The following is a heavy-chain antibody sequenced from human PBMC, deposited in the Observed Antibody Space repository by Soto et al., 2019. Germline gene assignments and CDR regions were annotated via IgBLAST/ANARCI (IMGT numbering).Heavy chain of an antibody. D-gene: IGHD2-21*01. Sequence: ASVTVSFKASGYTLTSYYIHWVRQANEQGLEWMGIINPSGGSTSYAQKFQGRVTMTRDTSTSTVYMELSSLRSEDTAVYYCAREYIVVVIAEGFDYWGQGTLVTVSS. J-gene: IGHJ4*02. CDR2: INPSGGST. CDR3: AREYIVVVIAEGFDY. V-gene: IGHV1-46*03. CDR1: GYTLTSYY.